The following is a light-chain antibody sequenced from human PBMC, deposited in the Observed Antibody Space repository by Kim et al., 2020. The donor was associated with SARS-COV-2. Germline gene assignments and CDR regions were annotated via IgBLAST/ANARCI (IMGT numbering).Light chain of an antibody. CDR1: QSAGNS. J-gene: IGKJ4*01. CDR3: QQRYNWPLT. V-gene: IGKV3-11*01. CDR2: ETS. Sequence: EIVLTQSPATLSLSPGERATLSCRASQSAGNSLAWFQQKPGQAPRLLIFETSNRATGIPARFSGSGSGTAFTLTISSLEPEDFAVYYCQQRYNWPLTFGGGTKVDIK.